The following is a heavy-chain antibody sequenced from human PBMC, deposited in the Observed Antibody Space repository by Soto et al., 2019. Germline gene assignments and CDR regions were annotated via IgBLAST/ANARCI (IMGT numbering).Heavy chain of an antibody. CDR1: GGSISSYY. Sequence: SETLSLTCTVSGGSISSYYWSWIRQPPGKGLEWIGYIYYSGSTNYNPSLKSRVTISVDTSKNQFSLKLSSVTAADTAVYYCARGHDILTGYYPFDYWGQGTLATVSS. D-gene: IGHD3-9*01. CDR3: ARGHDILTGYYPFDY. V-gene: IGHV4-59*01. CDR2: IYYSGST. J-gene: IGHJ4*02.